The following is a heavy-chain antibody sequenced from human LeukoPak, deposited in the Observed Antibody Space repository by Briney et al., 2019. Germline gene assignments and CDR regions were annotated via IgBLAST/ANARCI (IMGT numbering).Heavy chain of an antibody. CDR2: ISYDGSNE. D-gene: IGHD3-22*01. Sequence: GGSQRLSCAASGFTFSTYGMHWVRQAPGKGLEWVAVISYDGSNEYYADSVKGRFTISRDNSKNTLYLQMSSLRAEDTAMYYCARGDDSGYYDYFDYWGQGALVTVSS. CDR1: GFTFSTYG. V-gene: IGHV3-30*03. CDR3: ARGDDSGYYDYFDY. J-gene: IGHJ4*02.